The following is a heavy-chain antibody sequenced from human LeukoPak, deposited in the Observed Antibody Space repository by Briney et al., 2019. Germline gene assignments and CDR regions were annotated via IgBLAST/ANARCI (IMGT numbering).Heavy chain of an antibody. CDR3: ARGRPSDY. Sequence: GGSLRLSCSASGFTFSSYGMHWVRQAPGKGLEYVSGISSNGGSTYYADSVKGRFTISRGNSKNTLYLQMSSLRPEDTAVYYCARGRPSDYWGQGTLVTVSS. V-gene: IGHV3-64D*06. J-gene: IGHJ4*02. CDR2: ISSNGGST. CDR1: GFTFSSYG.